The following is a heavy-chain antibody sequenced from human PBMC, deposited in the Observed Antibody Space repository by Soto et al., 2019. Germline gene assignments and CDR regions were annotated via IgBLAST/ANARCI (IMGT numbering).Heavy chain of an antibody. CDR3: ARGLLRYFDWLLPQGPWDYYGMDV. J-gene: IGHJ6*02. CDR2: IFHSGST. D-gene: IGHD3-9*01. CDR1: GGSISSGGYF. Sequence: PSETLSLTCAVSGGSISSGGYFWSWIRQPPGKGLECIGYIFHSGSTYYNPSLKSRVTISVDRSKNQFSLILSSVTAADTAVYYCARGLLRYFDWLLPQGPWDYYGMDVWGQGTTVTVSS. V-gene: IGHV4-30-2*01.